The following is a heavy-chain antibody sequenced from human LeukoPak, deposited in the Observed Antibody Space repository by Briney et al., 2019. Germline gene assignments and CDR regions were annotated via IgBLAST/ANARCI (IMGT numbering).Heavy chain of an antibody. CDR3: ARAPGPGAISTDY. Sequence: GRSLRLSCAASGITFEDYGMHWVRQVPGKGLEWVSGISWKSGKIGYADSVKGRFTIFRDNAKNSLHLQMNSLRAEDSAVYYCARAPGPGAISTDYWGQGTLVTVSS. J-gene: IGHJ4*02. CDR2: ISWKSGKI. CDR1: GITFEDYG. V-gene: IGHV3-9*01. D-gene: IGHD3-3*02.